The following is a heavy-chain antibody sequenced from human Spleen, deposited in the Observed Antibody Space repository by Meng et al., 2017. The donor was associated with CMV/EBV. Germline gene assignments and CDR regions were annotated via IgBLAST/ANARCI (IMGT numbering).Heavy chain of an antibody. CDR2: INKDGGET. D-gene: IGHD1-7*01. CDR3: VRAWKYDYYYYGMDV. V-gene: IGHV3-7*04. Sequence: GGSLRLSCAASGFTFGGYWMTWVRQAPGKGLEWVASINKDGGETHYVDSVKGRFTISRDNAKKSLHLQMNSLRAEDTALYYCVRAWKYDYYYYGMDVWGQGTTVTVSS. CDR1: GFTFGGYW. J-gene: IGHJ6*02.